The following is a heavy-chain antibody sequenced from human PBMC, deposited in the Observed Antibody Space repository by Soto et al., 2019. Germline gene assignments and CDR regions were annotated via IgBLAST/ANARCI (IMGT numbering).Heavy chain of an antibody. Sequence: SETLSLTCTVSGGSISSYYWSWIRQPPGKGLEWIGYIYYSGSTNYNPSLKSRVTISVDTSKNQFSLKLSSVTAADTAVYYCARNHYTYSGGEYSSSGIDWFDPWGQGTLVTVSS. CDR1: GGSISSYY. CDR3: ARNHYTYSGGEYSSSGIDWFDP. J-gene: IGHJ5*02. D-gene: IGHD6-13*01. CDR2: IYYSGST. V-gene: IGHV4-59*01.